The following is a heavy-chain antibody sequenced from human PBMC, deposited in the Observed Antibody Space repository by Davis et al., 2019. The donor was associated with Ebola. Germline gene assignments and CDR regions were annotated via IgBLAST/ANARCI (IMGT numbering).Heavy chain of an antibody. CDR3: IYSSSRWWFDP. V-gene: IGHV3-66*02. Sequence: GGSLRLSCAASGFTVSSNYMSWVRQAPGKGLEWVSVIYSGGSTYYADSVKGRFTISRDNSKNTLYLQMNSLRAEDTAVYYCIYSSSRWWFDPWGQGTLVTVSS. CDR1: GFTVSSNY. J-gene: IGHJ5*02. D-gene: IGHD6-6*01. CDR2: IYSGGST.